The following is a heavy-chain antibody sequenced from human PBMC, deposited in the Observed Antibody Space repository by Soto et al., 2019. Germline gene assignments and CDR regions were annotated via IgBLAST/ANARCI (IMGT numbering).Heavy chain of an antibody. V-gene: IGHV1-8*01. J-gene: IGHJ4*02. Sequence: AAVKVSCKASGYTFGDNDINWVRQASGQGLEWMGWMNPNSGNTVYAQKFQGRVTMTRDTSMNTAYMELINLRYDDTAVYYCTRRARIAKQLWLPFDHWAQGTLVTVS. D-gene: IGHD3-10*01. CDR3: TRRARIAKQLWLPFDH. CDR2: MNPNSGNT. CDR1: GYTFGDND.